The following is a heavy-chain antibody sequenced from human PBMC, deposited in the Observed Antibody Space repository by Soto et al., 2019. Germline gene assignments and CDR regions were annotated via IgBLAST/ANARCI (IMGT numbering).Heavy chain of an antibody. CDR3: ARGVAGSSLGYYYYGMDV. CDR1: GFTFSSYD. CDR2: IGTAGDP. V-gene: IGHV3-13*05. D-gene: IGHD6-19*01. J-gene: IGHJ6*02. Sequence: EVQLVESGGGLVQPGGSLRLSCAASGFTFSSYDMHWVRQATGKGLEWVSAIGTAGDPYYPGSVKGRFTISRENAKNSLYLQMNSLRAGDTAVYYCARGVAGSSLGYYYYGMDVWGQGTTVNVSS.